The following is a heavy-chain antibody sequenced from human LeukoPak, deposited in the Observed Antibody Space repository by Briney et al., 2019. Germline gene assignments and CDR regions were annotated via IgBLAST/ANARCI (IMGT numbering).Heavy chain of an antibody. D-gene: IGHD3-10*01. V-gene: IGHV4-34*01. Sequence: SETLSLTCAVYGGSFSDYFYNWIRQPPGKGLEWIGEINLAGTTNYNPSLKSRVTISVDTSKKQFSLSLTSVTAADTAVYYCARRGYYGSGSPDDYWGQGTLVTVSS. CDR1: GGSFSDYF. CDR2: INLAGTT. CDR3: ARRGYYGSGSPDDY. J-gene: IGHJ4*02.